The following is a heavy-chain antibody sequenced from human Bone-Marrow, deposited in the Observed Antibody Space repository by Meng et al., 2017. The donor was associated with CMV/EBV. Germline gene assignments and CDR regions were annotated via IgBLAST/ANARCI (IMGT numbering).Heavy chain of an antibody. D-gene: IGHD3-22*01. CDR3: AKGSTMIVVVSTFDY. Sequence: GESLKISCSASGFTFSSYGMHWVRQAPGKGLEWVAVISYDGSNKYYADSVKGRFTISRDNAKNSLYLQMNSLRAEDTALYYCAKGSTMIVVVSTFDYWGQGTLVTVSS. CDR1: GFTFSSYG. V-gene: IGHV3-30*19. J-gene: IGHJ4*02. CDR2: ISYDGSNK.